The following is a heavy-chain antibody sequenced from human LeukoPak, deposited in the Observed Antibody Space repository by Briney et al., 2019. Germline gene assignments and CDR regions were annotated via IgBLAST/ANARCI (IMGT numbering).Heavy chain of an antibody. J-gene: IGHJ4*02. CDR2: ISYSGSL. CDR3: ARYERSSYYLVD. CDR1: GGSISSYY. V-gene: IGHV4-59*01. Sequence: PSETLSLTCTVSGGSISSYYWSWIRQPPGKGLEWIGYISYSGSLSYNPSLKSRVTMSVDTPKNQFSLKLSSVTAADTAVYFCARYERSSYYLVDWGQGTRVTVSS. D-gene: IGHD3-22*01.